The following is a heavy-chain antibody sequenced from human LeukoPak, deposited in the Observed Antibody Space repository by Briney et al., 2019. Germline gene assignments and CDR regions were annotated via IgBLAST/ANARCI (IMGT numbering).Heavy chain of an antibody. CDR1: GDSISNYY. CDR2: MYNRGST. CDR3: ARAEKAVTGTLDY. J-gene: IGHJ4*02. Sequence: SETLSLTCTVSGDSISNYYWSWIRQSPGKELEWIGYMYNRGSTIYNPSLKSRVTISTDTSKNQFSLRLTSVTAADTAVYYCARAEKAVTGTLDYWGEGTLITVSS. V-gene: IGHV4-59*01. D-gene: IGHD6-19*01.